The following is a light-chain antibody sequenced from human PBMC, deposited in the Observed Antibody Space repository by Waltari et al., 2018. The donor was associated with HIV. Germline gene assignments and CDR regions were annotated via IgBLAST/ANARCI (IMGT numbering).Light chain of an antibody. V-gene: IGLV2-14*01. CDR2: AVS. Sequence: QSALTQPASVSGSPGQSITISCTGTSSDVGGYNYVSWYQQHPGKAPKLMIYAVSNRPSGVSNRFSGSKSGNTAFLTISGLQAEDEADYYCSSYTSSSTPYVFGTGTKVTVL. CDR1: SSDVGGYNY. J-gene: IGLJ1*01. CDR3: SSYTSSSTPYV.